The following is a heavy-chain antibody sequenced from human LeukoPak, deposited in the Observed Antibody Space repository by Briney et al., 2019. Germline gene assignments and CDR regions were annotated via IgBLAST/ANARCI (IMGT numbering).Heavy chain of an antibody. CDR3: AVGRGYSGLDH. V-gene: IGHV4-59*01. CDR2: IYYSGST. J-gene: IGHJ4*02. Sequence: ASETLSLTCTVSGGSISSYYWSWVRQPPGKGLEWIGYIYYSGSTNYNPSLKSRVTISVDTSKNQFSLKLSSVTAADTAVYYCAVGRGYSGLDHWGQGTLVTVSS. CDR1: GGSISSYY. D-gene: IGHD5-12*01.